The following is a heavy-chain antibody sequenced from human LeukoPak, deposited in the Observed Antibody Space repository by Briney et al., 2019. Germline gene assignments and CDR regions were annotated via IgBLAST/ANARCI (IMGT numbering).Heavy chain of an antibody. V-gene: IGHV3-21*01. CDR2: ISSSSSYI. CDR1: GFTFSSYT. CDR3: ARGGQPLGMDV. D-gene: IGHD3-16*01. Sequence: GGSLRLSCAASGFTFSSYTMNWVRQAPGKGLEWVSSISSSSSYIYYADSVKGRFTISRENAKNSLYLQMNSLRAEDTAVYCCARGGQPLGMDVWGRGPTVPVSS. J-gene: IGHJ6*02.